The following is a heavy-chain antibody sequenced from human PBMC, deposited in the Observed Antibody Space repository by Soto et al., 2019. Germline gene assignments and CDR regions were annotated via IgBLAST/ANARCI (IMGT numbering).Heavy chain of an antibody. V-gene: IGHV3-23*01. CDR2: ISAST. D-gene: IGHD6-13*01. CDR1: GFTVSSYA. J-gene: IGHJ4*02. CDR3: AIRIYSTRWYYFDY. Sequence: EMQLLESGGGLVQAGGSLRLSCAASGFTVSSYALNWVRQAPGKGLEWVSGISASTYYADSVKGRFTISSDTSKNTLYLQMNSLRAEDTAIYFCAIRIYSTRWYYFDYWGQGTLVTVSS.